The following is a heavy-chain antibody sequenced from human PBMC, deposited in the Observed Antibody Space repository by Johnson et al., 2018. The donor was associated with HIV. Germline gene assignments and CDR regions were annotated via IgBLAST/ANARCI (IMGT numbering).Heavy chain of an antibody. J-gene: IGHJ3*02. V-gene: IGHV3-30*18. Sequence: QVQLVESGGGVVQPGRSLRLSCAASGFTFSNYAMDWVRQAPGKGLEWVAVISYDGSNKYYADSVKGRFTISRDNSKNTLYLQINSLRAEDTAVYYCAKDLGESENEEWATDYYDFSIGDPGQDPRAVVGAFDIWGQGTMVTVSS. D-gene: IGHD3-3*01. CDR3: AKDLGESENEEWATDYYDFSIGDPGQDPRAVVGAFDI. CDR1: GFTFSNYA. CDR2: ISYDGSNK.